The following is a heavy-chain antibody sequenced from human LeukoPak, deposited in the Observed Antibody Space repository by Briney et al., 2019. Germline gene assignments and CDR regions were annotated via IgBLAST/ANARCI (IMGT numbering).Heavy chain of an antibody. J-gene: IGHJ4*02. D-gene: IGHD4-17*01. V-gene: IGHV3-23*01. CDR1: GFTFSSYA. CDR3: AKGLTVTTPYYFDY. Sequence: PGGSLRLSCAASGFTFSSYAMSWVRQAPGKGLEWVSTISGSGGSTYYAGSVKGRFTISRDNSKNTLYLQMNSLRAEDTAVYYCAKGLTVTTPYYFDYWGQGTLVTVSS. CDR2: ISGSGGST.